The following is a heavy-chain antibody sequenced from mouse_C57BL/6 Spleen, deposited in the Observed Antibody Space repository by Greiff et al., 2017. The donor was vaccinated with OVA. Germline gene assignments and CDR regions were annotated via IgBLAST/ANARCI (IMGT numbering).Heavy chain of an antibody. D-gene: IGHD4-1*01. CDR1: GFTFSDYY. V-gene: IGHV5-12*01. Sequence: EVKLMESGGGLVQPGGSLKLSCAASGFTFSDYYMYWVRQTPEKRLEWVAYISNGGGSTYYPDTVKGRFTISRDNAKNTLYLQMSRLKSEDTAMYYCARHLGLDYYAMDYWGQGTSVTVSS. CDR2: ISNGGGST. CDR3: ARHLGLDYYAMDY. J-gene: IGHJ4*01.